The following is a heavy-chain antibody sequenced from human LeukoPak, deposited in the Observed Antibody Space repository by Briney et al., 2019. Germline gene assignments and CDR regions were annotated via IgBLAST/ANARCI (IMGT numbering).Heavy chain of an antibody. J-gene: IGHJ4*02. CDR2: IYYSGST. CDR1: GGSISNKY. V-gene: IGHV4-59*01. Sequence: PSETLSLTCTVSGGSISNKYWSWIRQPPGKGLEWIGYIYYSGSTNYNPSLKSRVTISVDTSKNQFSLKLSSVTAADTAVYYCARSSGWYGIFDYWGQGTLVTVSS. D-gene: IGHD6-19*01. CDR3: ARSSGWYGIFDY.